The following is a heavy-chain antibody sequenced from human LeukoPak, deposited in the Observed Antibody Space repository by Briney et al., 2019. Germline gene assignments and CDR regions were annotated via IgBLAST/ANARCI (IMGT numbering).Heavy chain of an antibody. Sequence: PSETLSLTCTVSGGSISTFYWRWIRQPPGKGLEWIGYVYYSGSTNYNPPLKSRVTISVDTSKNQFSLKLSSVTAADTAVYYCARRNSNFDYWGQGTLVTVSS. V-gene: IGHV4-59*08. CDR2: VYYSGST. CDR1: GGSISTFY. J-gene: IGHJ4*02. CDR3: ARRNSNFDY. D-gene: IGHD6-13*01.